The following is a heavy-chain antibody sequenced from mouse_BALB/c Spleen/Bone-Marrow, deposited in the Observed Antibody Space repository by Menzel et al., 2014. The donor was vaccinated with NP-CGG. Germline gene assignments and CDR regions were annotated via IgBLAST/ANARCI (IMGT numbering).Heavy chain of an antibody. D-gene: IGHD2-2*01. CDR2: INPSNGRT. CDR1: GYTFTNYW. V-gene: IGHV1S81*02. Sequence: QVQLKQSGAELVKPGASLKLSCKASGYTFTNYWIHWVRQRPGQGLEWIGEINPSNGRTYYNEKFKTKATLTVDKSSSTAYMQLSSLTSEDSAVNYCAARLSHLAMDYWGQGTSVPVSS. CDR3: AARLSHLAMDY. J-gene: IGHJ4*01.